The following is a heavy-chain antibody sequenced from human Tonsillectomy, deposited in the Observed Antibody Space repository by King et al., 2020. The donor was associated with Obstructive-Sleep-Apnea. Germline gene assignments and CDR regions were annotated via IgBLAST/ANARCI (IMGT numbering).Heavy chain of an antibody. CDR1: GFSFNLYG. J-gene: IGHJ4*02. Sequence: VQLVESGGGVVQPGRSLRLSCAASGFSFNLYGMHWVRQAPGKGLEWVAVLSFDGKNEYYIDSVKGRFTISRDNSKKTLYLQMNSLRPEDTALYYCAKPQSADYANNWGALDFWGQGAPVTVSS. D-gene: IGHD7-27*01. CDR2: LSFDGKNE. V-gene: IGHV3-30*18. CDR3: AKPQSADYANNWGALDF.